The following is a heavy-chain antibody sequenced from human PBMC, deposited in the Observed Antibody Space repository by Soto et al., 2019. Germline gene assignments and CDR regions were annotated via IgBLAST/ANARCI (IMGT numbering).Heavy chain of an antibody. V-gene: IGHV4-59*01. D-gene: IGHD3-10*01. CDR1: GGSISSYY. J-gene: IGHJ4*02. CDR3: ERKYGSGSYKDY. Sequence: SETLSLTCTVSGGSISSYYWSWIRQPPGKGLEWIGYIYYSGSTNYNPSLKSRVTISVDTSKNQFSLKLSSVTAADTAVYYCERKYGSGSYKDYWGQGTLATVSS. CDR2: IYYSGST.